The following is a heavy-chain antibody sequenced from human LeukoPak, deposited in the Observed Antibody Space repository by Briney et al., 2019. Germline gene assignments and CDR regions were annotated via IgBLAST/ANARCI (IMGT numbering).Heavy chain of an antibody. D-gene: IGHD1-7*01. J-gene: IGHJ4*02. CDR2: LNPDSAGT. Sequence: GASVKVSCKASGYTLNGYYMHWVRQAPGQGLEWMGWLNPDSAGTNYAQRFQGRVTMTRDPSISTAYMELSRLKSDDTAVYYCARSNWNYDLPGYYFDYWGQGTLVTVSS. CDR1: GYTLNGYY. CDR3: ARSNWNYDLPGYYFDY. V-gene: IGHV1-2*02.